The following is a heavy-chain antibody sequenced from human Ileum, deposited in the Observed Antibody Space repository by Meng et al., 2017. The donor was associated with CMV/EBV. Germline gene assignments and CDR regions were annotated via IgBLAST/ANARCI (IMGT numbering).Heavy chain of an antibody. CDR2: IYYSGSP. D-gene: IGHD2-15*01. Sequence: QVPLQESGPGLVKPSQTLSVTCPVSGGSITSGNYYWSWIRQPPGRGLEWIGYIYYSGSPYYKPSLKSRVTISLDTSKNQFSLNLRSVTATDSAVYYCVRQVVAASFDYWGQGALVTVSS. J-gene: IGHJ4*02. CDR3: VRQVVAASFDY. V-gene: IGHV4-30-4*08. CDR1: GGSITSGNYY.